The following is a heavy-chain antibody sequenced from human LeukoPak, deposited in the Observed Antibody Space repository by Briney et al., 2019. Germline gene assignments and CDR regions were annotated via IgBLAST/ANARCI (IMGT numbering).Heavy chain of an antibody. CDR3: AKDIGYDSSGYHDY. Sequence: GGSLRLSCAASGFTFDDYAMHWVRQAPGKGLEWVSGISWNSGSIGYADSVKGLFTISRDNAKNSLYLQMNSLRAEDTALYYCAKDIGYDSSGYHDYWGQGTLVTVSS. D-gene: IGHD3-22*01. V-gene: IGHV3-9*01. CDR2: ISWNSGSI. CDR1: GFTFDDYA. J-gene: IGHJ4*02.